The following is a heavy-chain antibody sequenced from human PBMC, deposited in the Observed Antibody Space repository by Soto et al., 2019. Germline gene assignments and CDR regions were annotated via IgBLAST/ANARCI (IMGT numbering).Heavy chain of an antibody. CDR1: GGSISSGGYY. Sequence: PSETLSLTCTVSGGSISSGGYYWSWIRQHPGKGLEWIGYIYYSGSTYYNPSLKSRVTISVDTSKNQFSLKLSSVTAADTAVYYCASVWFGELLTHYYFDYWGQGTLVTVPS. CDR3: ASVWFGELLTHYYFDY. J-gene: IGHJ4*02. D-gene: IGHD3-10*01. V-gene: IGHV4-31*03. CDR2: IYYSGST.